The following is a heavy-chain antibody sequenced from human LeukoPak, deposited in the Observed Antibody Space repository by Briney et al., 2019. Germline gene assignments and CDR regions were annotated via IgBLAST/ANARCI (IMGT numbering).Heavy chain of an antibody. V-gene: IGHV4-34*01. D-gene: IGHD5-12*01. CDR2: INHSGST. Sequence: SETLSLTCAVYRGSFSGYYWSWIRQPPGKGLEWIGEINHSGSTNYNPSLKSRVTISVDTSKNQFSLKLSSVTAADTAVYYCARRGGYSGYDKVGFYYWGQGTLVTVSS. CDR3: ARRGGYSGYDKVGFYY. CDR1: RGSFSGYY. J-gene: IGHJ4*02.